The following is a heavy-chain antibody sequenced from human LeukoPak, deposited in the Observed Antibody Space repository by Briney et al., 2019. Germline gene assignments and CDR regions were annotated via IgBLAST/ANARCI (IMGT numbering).Heavy chain of an antibody. CDR3: ARSQSKSDYYEDY. CDR1: GGSISSGGYY. D-gene: IGHD3-22*01. Sequence: PSETLPLTCTVSGGSISSGGYYWSWIRQHPGKGLEWIGYIYYSGSTYYNPSLKSRVTISVDTSKNQFSLKLSSVTAADTAVYYCARSQSKSDYYEDYWGQGTLVTVSS. V-gene: IGHV4-31*03. J-gene: IGHJ4*02. CDR2: IYYSGST.